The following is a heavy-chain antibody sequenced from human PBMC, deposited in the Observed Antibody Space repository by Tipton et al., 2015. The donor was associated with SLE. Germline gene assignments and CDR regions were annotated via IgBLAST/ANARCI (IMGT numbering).Heavy chain of an antibody. Sequence: TLSLTCTVSGGSISSSSYYWGWIRQPPGKGLEWIGYIYYSGSTNYNPSLKSRVTISVDTSKNQFSLKLSSVTAADTAVYYCARVPPEGQQSVYWGQGTLVTVSS. D-gene: IGHD6-13*01. CDR3: ARVPPEGQQSVY. CDR1: GGSISSSSYY. J-gene: IGHJ4*02. V-gene: IGHV4-61*05. CDR2: IYYSGST.